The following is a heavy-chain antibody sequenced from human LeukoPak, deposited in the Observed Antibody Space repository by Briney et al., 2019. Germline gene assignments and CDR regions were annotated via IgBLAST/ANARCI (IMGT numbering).Heavy chain of an antibody. CDR2: ISYDGSDK. CDR1: GFTFSNYA. J-gene: IGHJ4*02. Sequence: GGSLRLSCATSGFTFSNYAMHWVRQAPGKGLEWVAVISYDGSDKYYADSVKGRFTISRDNSKNTLYLQMDSLRPEDTAVYYCARDWGRRYSSGWYGDFDYWGQGTLVTVSS. CDR3: ARDWGRRYSSGWYGDFDY. D-gene: IGHD6-19*01. V-gene: IGHV3-30-3*01.